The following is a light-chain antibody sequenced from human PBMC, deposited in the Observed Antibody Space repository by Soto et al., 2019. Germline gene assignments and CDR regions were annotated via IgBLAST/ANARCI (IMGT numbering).Light chain of an antibody. J-gene: IGKJ2*01. CDR2: AAS. CDR1: QTINSY. CDR3: QQSYSAPYT. Sequence: DIQMTQSPSSLSASVGDRVTITCRASQTINSYLTWYQQKPGKAPKLLIYAASSLQSGVPSRFSGSESGPDFTLTISSLQPEDFATYYCQQSYSAPYTFGQGTKLEIK. V-gene: IGKV1-39*01.